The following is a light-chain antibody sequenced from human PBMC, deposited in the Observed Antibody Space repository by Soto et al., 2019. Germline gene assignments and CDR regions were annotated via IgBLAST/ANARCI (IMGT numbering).Light chain of an antibody. CDR3: QQYNSYPCT. V-gene: IGKV1-5*01. J-gene: IGKJ2*02. CDR1: QSISSW. CDR2: DAS. Sequence: DIQMTQSPSTLSASVGDRVTITCRVSQSISSWLAWYQQKPGKAPKLLIYDASSLESGVPSRFSGSGSGTEFTLTISSLQPDDFATYYCQQYNSYPCTFGQGTKLEIK.